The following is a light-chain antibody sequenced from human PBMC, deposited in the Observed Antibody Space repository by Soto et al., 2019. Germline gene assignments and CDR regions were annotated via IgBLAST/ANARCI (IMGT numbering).Light chain of an antibody. CDR2: DAS. CDR1: QDIRNG. V-gene: IGKV1-17*01. J-gene: IGKJ4*01. CDR3: LQHDSYPLT. Sequence: DIQMTQSPSSLSASVGDRVTITCRASQDIRNGLAWYQQKPGKAPKRLIYDASTLQSGVPSRFSAGRSGTEFALTISCLQPEDLASYYCLQHDSYPLTFGGGTRVDIK.